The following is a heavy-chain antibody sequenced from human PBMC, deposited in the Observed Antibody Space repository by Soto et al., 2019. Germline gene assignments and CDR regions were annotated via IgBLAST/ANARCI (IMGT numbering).Heavy chain of an antibody. CDR3: TTDGIAVAIYYYYGMDV. CDR1: GFTFSNAW. Sequence: GGSLRLSCAASGFTFSNAWMSWVRQAPGKGLEWVGRIKSKTDGGTTDYAAPVKGRFTISRDDSKNTLYLQMNSLKTEDTAVYYCTTDGIAVAIYYYYGMDVWGQGTTVTVSS. J-gene: IGHJ6*02. D-gene: IGHD6-19*01. V-gene: IGHV3-15*01. CDR2: IKSKTDGGTT.